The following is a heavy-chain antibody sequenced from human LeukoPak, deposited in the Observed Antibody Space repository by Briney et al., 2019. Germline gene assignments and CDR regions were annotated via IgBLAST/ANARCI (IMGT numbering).Heavy chain of an antibody. J-gene: IGHJ4*02. V-gene: IGHV3-30-3*01. CDR1: GFTSSSYA. CDR3: ARGGYSYGFDY. D-gene: IGHD5-18*01. Sequence: GGSLRLSCAASGFTSSSYAMHWVRQAPGKGLEWVAVISYDGSNKYYADSVKGRFTISRDNSKNTLYLQMNSLRAEDTAVYYCARGGYSYGFDYWDQGTPVTVSS. CDR2: ISYDGSNK.